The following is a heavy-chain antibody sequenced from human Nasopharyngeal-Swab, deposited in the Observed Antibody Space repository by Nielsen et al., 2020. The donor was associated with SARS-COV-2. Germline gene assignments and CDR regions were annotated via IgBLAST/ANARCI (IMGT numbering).Heavy chain of an antibody. V-gene: IGHV4-34*01. D-gene: IGHD5-24*01. Sequence: GKGLEWIGEINHSGSTNYNPSLKSRVTISVDTSKNQFSLKLSSVTAADTAVYYCARGPSYRWGGVMGLGETHRRYYFDYWGQGTLVTVSS. CDR3: ARGPSYRWGGVMGLGETHRRYYFDY. CDR2: INHSGST. J-gene: IGHJ4*02.